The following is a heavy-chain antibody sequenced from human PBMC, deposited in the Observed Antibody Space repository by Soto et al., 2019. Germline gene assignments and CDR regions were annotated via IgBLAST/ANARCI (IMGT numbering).Heavy chain of an antibody. CDR2: INPNSGGA. CDR1: GYTFTGYY. V-gene: IGHV1-2*02. CDR3: ASTFCGGDCYSLGAFDI. J-gene: IGHJ3*02. D-gene: IGHD2-21*02. Sequence: ASVKVSCKASGYTFTGYYMHWVRQAPGQGLEWMGWINPNSGGANYAQKFQGRVTMTRDTSISTAYMELSRLRSDDTAAYYCASTFCGGDCYSLGAFDIWGQGTMVTVS.